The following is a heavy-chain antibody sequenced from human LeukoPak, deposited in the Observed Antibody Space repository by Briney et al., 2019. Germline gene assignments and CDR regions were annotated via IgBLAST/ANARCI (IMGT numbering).Heavy chain of an antibody. CDR2: TYYSSKWYN. V-gene: IGHV6-1*01. Sequence: SQTLSLTCAISGDSVSSNSAAWNWIRQSPSRGLECLGRTYYSSKWYNDYAVSVKSRIIINPDTSKNQFTLQLNSVTPEDTAVYYCARGAVTVRNAFDIWGQGTRVTVSS. CDR1: GDSVSSNSAA. CDR3: ARGAVTVRNAFDI. J-gene: IGHJ3*02. D-gene: IGHD6-19*01.